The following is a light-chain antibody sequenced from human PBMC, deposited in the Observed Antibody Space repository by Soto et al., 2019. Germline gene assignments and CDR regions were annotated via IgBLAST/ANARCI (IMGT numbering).Light chain of an antibody. J-gene: IGLJ2*01. CDR1: SSNIGSGYD. V-gene: IGLV1-40*01. CDR3: QSYDSSLSGVV. Sequence: QYVLTQPPSVSGAPGQRVTISCTGSSSNIGSGYDVHWYQQLPGTAPKLLIYGNSNRPSGVPDRFSGSKSGTSASLAITGLQAEAEADYYCQSYDSSLSGVVFGGGTKLTVL. CDR2: GNS.